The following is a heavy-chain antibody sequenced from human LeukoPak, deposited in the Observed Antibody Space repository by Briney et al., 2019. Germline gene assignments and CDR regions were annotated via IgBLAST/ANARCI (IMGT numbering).Heavy chain of an antibody. V-gene: IGHV7-4-1*01. CDR2: ISPVSLDP. D-gene: IGHD3-10*01. Sequence: ASVKVSCKASGYTLTSYAMNCVRQAPGQGLECMRWISPVSLDPTHAHGCSGHFVSSLGPSAITPYLEIRGLKTEDTAVYYWATPTPYPPGRPAPPHYWGQGTLVTVSS. CDR3: ATPTPYPPGRPAPPHY. CDR1: GYTLTSYA. J-gene: IGHJ4*02.